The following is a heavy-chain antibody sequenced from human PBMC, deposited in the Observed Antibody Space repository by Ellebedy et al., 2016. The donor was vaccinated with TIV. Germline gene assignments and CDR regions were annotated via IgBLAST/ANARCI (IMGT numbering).Heavy chain of an antibody. CDR2: ISSSNHYI. CDR3: ARELAAAGFFDY. Sequence: GESLKISCAASGFTFSSYSMNWVRQAPGKGLEWVSSISSSNHYIYYADSVKGRFTISRDNAKHSLYLQMNRLRAEDTAVFYCARELAAAGFFDYWGQGTLVTVSS. D-gene: IGHD6-13*01. J-gene: IGHJ4*02. V-gene: IGHV3-21*01. CDR1: GFTFSSYS.